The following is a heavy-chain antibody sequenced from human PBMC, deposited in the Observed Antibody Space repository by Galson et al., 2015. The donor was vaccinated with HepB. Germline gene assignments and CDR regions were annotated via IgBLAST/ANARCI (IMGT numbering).Heavy chain of an antibody. CDR2: INPSGDST. CDR3: ARGGDYYGSGRYNWFDS. D-gene: IGHD3-10*01. Sequence: SVKVSCKASGDAFTTYFMHWVRQAPGQGLEWMGIINPSGDSTNYAQKFQGRVTMTRDTSTSTIYMELRSLRSEDTAVYYCARGGDYYGSGRYNWFDSWGQGTLVTVSS. J-gene: IGHJ5*01. V-gene: IGHV1-46*01. CDR1: GDAFTTYF.